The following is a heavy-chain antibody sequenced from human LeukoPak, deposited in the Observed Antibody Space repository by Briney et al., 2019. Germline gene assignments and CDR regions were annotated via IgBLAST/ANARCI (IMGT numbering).Heavy chain of an antibody. J-gene: IGHJ6*02. CDR3: AGGGYSYGDYGMDV. Sequence: SVKVSCKASGGTFSSYAISWVRQAPGQGLEWMGRIIPILGIANYAQKFQGRVTITADKSTGTAYMKLSSLRSEDTAVYYCAGGGYSYGDYGMDVWGQGTTVTVSS. CDR2: IIPILGIA. CDR1: GGTFSSYA. V-gene: IGHV1-69*04. D-gene: IGHD5-18*01.